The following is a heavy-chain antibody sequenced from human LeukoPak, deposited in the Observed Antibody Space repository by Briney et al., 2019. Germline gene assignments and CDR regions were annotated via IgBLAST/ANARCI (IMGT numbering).Heavy chain of an antibody. Sequence: GGSLRLSCAASGFTFDDYGMSWVRQAPGKGLVWVSRINSDGSSTSYADSVKGRFTISRDNAKNTLYLQMNSLRAEDTAVYYCARDRNRIWDYYYYSMDVWGKGTTVTVSS. V-gene: IGHV3-74*01. CDR1: GFTFDDYG. J-gene: IGHJ6*03. CDR3: ARDRNRIWDYYYYSMDV. D-gene: IGHD1-14*01. CDR2: INSDGSST.